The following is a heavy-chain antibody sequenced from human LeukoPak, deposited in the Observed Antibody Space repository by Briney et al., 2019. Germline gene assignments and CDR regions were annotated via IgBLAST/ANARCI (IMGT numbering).Heavy chain of an antibody. D-gene: IGHD3-3*01. Sequence: GSSVKVSCKASGGTFSSYAISWVRQAPGQGLEWMGRIIPILGIANYAQKFQGRVTITADKSTSTAYMELSSLRSEDTAVYYCAXXXSPYDLSYWGQGTLVTVSS. CDR1: GGTFSSYA. CDR3: AXXXSPYDLSY. CDR2: IIPILGIA. J-gene: IGHJ4*02. V-gene: IGHV1-69*04.